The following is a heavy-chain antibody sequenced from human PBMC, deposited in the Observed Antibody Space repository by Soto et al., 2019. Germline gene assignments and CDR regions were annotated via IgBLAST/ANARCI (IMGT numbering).Heavy chain of an antibody. CDR1: GGTFSSYA. V-gene: IGHV1-69*13. Sequence: ASVKVSCKASGGTFSSYAISWVRQAPGQGLEWMGGIIPIFVTANYAQKFQGRVTITADESTSTAYMELSSLRSEDTAVYYGARAPHRYSSGWYFVYWGQGPLVTVSS. J-gene: IGHJ4*02. CDR2: IIPIFVTA. CDR3: ARAPHRYSSGWYFVY. D-gene: IGHD6-19*01.